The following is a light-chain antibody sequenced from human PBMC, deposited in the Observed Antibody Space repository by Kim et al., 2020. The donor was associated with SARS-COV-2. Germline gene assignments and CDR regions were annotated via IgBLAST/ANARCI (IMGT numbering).Light chain of an antibody. CDR2: GAS. Sequence: EIVMTQSPATLSVSPGERATLSCRASQSVSNNLAWYQQKPGQAPRLLIYGASTRATGIPARFSGSGSGTEFTLTISSLQSEDFAVYYCQKYNNWPPSNTFGQGTRPEIK. V-gene: IGKV3-15*01. J-gene: IGKJ5*01. CDR1: QSVSNN. CDR3: QKYNNWPPSNT.